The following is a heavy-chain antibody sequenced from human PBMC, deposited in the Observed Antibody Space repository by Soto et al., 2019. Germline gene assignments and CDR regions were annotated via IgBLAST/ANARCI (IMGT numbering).Heavy chain of an antibody. Sequence: ASVKVSCKASGYTFTSYGISWVRQAPGQGLEWMGWISAYNGNTNYAQKLQGRVTMTTDTSTSTAYLELRSLRSDDTAVYYCARDLPYYDFWSGYWGTNYYYGMDVWGQGTTVTVSS. CDR3: ARDLPYYDFWSGYWGTNYYYGMDV. CDR2: ISAYNGNT. CDR1: GYTFTSYG. V-gene: IGHV1-18*01. J-gene: IGHJ6*02. D-gene: IGHD3-3*01.